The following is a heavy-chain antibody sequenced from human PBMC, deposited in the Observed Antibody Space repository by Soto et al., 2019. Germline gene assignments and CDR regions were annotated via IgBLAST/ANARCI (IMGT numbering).Heavy chain of an antibody. CDR1: GGSFGDYY. CDR3: ARGLRASFGVRLSYYYYGMDV. CDR2: IDHTGST. D-gene: IGHD3-10*01. Sequence: SETLSLTCAVYGGSFGDYYWSWIRQSPGKGLESIGEIDHTGSTNHNPSLKSRVTISVDTSKNHFSLKLSSVTAADTAVYHCARGLRASFGVRLSYYYYGMDVWGQGTTVTVSS. V-gene: IGHV4-34*01. J-gene: IGHJ6*02.